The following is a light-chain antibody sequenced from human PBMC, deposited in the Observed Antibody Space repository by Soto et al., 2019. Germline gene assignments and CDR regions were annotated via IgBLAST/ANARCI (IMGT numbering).Light chain of an antibody. CDR1: QSVSSSY. J-gene: IGKJ2*01. CDR2: GAS. Sequence: EIVLTQSPGTLSLSPGERATLSCRASQSVSSSYLAWYPQKPGQAPRLLSYGASSRPTGISDRFCGSWSGTDFTLTISSLQSEDFAVYCCQQYNHWPPGAYTFGQGTKHETK. CDR3: QQYNHWPPGAYT. V-gene: IGKV3-20*01.